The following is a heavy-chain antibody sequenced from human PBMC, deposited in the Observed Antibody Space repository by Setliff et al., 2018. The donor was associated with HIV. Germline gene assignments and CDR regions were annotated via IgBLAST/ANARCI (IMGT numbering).Heavy chain of an antibody. CDR3: ARVPTSSWYVTTQRTKEYFHH. CDR2: IYYSGNT. Sequence: SETLSLTCTVSGGSIKSSSYYWGWIRQPPGKGLEWIGSIYYSGNTYYNPSLKSRVTILEDTSRNQFSLRLSSVTAADTAIYYCARVPTSSWYVTTQRTKEYFHHWGQSTLVTVSS. J-gene: IGHJ1*01. D-gene: IGHD6-13*01. V-gene: IGHV4-39*07. CDR1: GGSIKSSSYY.